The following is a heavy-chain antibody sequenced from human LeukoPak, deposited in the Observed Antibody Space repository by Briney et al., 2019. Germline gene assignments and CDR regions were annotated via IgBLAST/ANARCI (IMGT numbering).Heavy chain of an antibody. CDR3: ARGGYGAYMG. D-gene: IGHD4-17*01. CDR2: ISTSSSYI. Sequence: GGSLRLSCAASGFTFSSYEMNWVRQAPGKGLEWVSYISTSSSYIYYADAVKGRFTISRDNAKNTLYLQMNTLRAEDTAVYYCARGGYGAYMGWGQGNLVTVSS. CDR1: GFTFSSYE. J-gene: IGHJ4*02. V-gene: IGHV3-21*05.